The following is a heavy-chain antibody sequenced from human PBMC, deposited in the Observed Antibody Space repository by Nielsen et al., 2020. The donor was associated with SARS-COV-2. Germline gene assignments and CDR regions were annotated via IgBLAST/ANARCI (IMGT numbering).Heavy chain of an antibody. J-gene: IGHJ6*03. CDR2: VSHSGST. V-gene: IGHV4-4*01. CDR1: GDSVSSHDW. Sequence: GSLRLSCAVSGDSVSSHDWWTWVRQSPGKGLEWIGEVSHSGSTNYNPSHKSRVTLSMDKSKNQFSLRLTSVSAADTAVYFCARGDLVVVPSPLLGLGPIFYYFYLDVWGKGTTVIVSS. D-gene: IGHD2-2*01. CDR3: ARGDLVVVPSPLLGLGPIFYYFYLDV.